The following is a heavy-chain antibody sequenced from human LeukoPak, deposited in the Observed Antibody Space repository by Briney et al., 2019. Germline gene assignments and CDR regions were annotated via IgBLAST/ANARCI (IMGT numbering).Heavy chain of an antibody. V-gene: IGHV4-59*11. CDR2: IYYSGST. CDR3: ARDVDYMGWFDP. CDR1: GGSISSHY. Sequence: SETLSLTCTVSGGSISSHYWSWIRQPPGKGLEWIGYIYYSGSTNYNPSLKSRVTISVDTSKNQFSLKLSSVTAADTAVYYCARDVDYMGWFDPWGQGTLVTV. D-gene: IGHD4-11*01. J-gene: IGHJ5*02.